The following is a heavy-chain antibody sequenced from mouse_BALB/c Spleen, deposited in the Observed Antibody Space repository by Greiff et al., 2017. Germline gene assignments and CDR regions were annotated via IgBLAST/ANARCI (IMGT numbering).Heavy chain of an antibody. Sequence: EVKLVESGGGLVKPGGSLKLSCAASGFTFSSYTMSWVRQTPEKRLEWVATISSGGSYTYYPDSVKGRFTISRDNAKNTLYLQMSSLKSEDTAMYYCTRGDYGYIAYWGQGTLVTVSA. CDR2: ISSGGSYT. V-gene: IGHV5-6-4*01. D-gene: IGHD1-2*01. CDR1: GFTFSSYT. J-gene: IGHJ3*01. CDR3: TRGDYGYIAY.